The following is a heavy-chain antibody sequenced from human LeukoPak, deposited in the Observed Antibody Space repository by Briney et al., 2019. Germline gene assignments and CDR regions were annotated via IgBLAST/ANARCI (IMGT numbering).Heavy chain of an antibody. Sequence: SETLSLTCTVSGYSISSGYYWGWIRQPPGKGLEWIGSIYHSGSTYYNPSLKSRVTISVDTSKNQFSLKLSSVTAADTAVYYCARGQTTEFVDYGDHGGFDYWGQGTLVTVSS. D-gene: IGHD4-17*01. CDR1: GYSISSGYY. V-gene: IGHV4-38-2*02. J-gene: IGHJ4*02. CDR3: ARGQTTEFVDYGDHGGFDY. CDR2: IYHSGST.